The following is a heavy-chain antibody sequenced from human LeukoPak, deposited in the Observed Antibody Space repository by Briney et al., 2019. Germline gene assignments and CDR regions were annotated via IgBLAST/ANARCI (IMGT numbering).Heavy chain of an antibody. CDR1: GFTFSSYG. V-gene: IGHV3-30*18. J-gene: IGHJ4*02. D-gene: IGHD3-22*01. CDR2: ISYDGSNK. CDR3: AKVHTYYYDSSGYHPVDDY. Sequence: GGSLRLSCAASGFTFSSYGMHWVRQAPGKGLEWVAVISYDGSNKYYADSVKGRFTISRDNSKNTLYLQMNSLRAEGTAVYYCAKVHTYYYDSSGYHPVDDYWGQGTLVTVSS.